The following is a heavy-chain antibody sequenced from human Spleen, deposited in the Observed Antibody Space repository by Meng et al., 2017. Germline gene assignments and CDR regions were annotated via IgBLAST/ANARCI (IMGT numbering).Heavy chain of an antibody. D-gene: IGHD3-22*01. J-gene: IGHJ5*02. CDR1: GGSISGGDYY. CDR2: IHFSGST. CDR3: ARYVFDSSSLYSNWFDP. Sequence: QVQLQESGPGLVKPSQTLSLTCTVFGGSISGGDYYWSWIRQPPGKGLEWIGYIHFSGSTYYSPSLKSRVTISVDTSKNQLSLKLSSMTAADTAVYYCARYVFDSSSLYSNWFDPWGQGTLVTVSS. V-gene: IGHV4-31*03.